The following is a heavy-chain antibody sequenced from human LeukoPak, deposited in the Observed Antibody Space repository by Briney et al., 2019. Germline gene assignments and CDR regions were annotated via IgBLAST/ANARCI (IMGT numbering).Heavy chain of an antibody. V-gene: IGHV4-59*12. CDR3: ARGYDSSGYYYVTPYYFDY. CDR1: GGSISSYY. Sequence: PSETLSLTCTVSGGSISSYYWSWIRQPPGKGLEWIGYIYYSGSTNYNPSLKSRVTISVDTSKNQFSLKLSSVTAADTAVYYCARGYDSSGYYYVTPYYFDYWGQGTLVTVSS. D-gene: IGHD3-22*01. J-gene: IGHJ4*02. CDR2: IYYSGST.